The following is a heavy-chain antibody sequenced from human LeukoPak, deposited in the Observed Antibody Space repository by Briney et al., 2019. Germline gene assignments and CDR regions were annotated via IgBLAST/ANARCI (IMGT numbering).Heavy chain of an antibody. CDR3: AKAKGYGGNVFDY. D-gene: IGHD4-23*01. V-gene: IGHV3-23*01. CDR2: ISGSGGST. J-gene: IGHJ4*02. Sequence: AGGSLRLSCAASGLTFSSYAMSWVRQAPGKGLEWVSAISGSGGSTYYADSVKGRFTISRDNSKNTLYLQMNSLRAEDTAVYYCAKAKGYGGNVFDYWGQGTLVTVSS. CDR1: GLTFSSYA.